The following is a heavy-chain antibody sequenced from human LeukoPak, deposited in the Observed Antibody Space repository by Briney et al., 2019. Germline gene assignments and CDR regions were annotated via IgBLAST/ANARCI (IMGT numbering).Heavy chain of an antibody. D-gene: IGHD2-21*02. CDR2: INPSGGST. CDR1: GYTFTSYY. V-gene: IGHV1-46*01. Sequence: ASVKVSCKASGYTFTSYYMHWVRQAPGQGLEWMGIINPSGGSTSYAQKFQGRVTMTRGTSTSTVYMELSSLRSEDTAVYYCAREYCGGDCPSTMGYYGMDVWGQGTTVTVSS. CDR3: AREYCGGDCPSTMGYYGMDV. J-gene: IGHJ6*02.